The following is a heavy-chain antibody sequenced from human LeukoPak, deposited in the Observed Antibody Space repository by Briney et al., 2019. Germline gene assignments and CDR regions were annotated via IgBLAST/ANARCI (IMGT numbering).Heavy chain of an antibody. J-gene: IGHJ4*02. CDR1: GGSISSYY. CDR3: ARRASGGYGHYFDY. V-gene: IGHV4-59*08. CDR2: IYHSGST. Sequence: SETLSLTCTVSGGSISSYYWSWTRQPPGMGLEWIGYIYHSGSTNYNPSLKSRVTISADTSKNQFSLKLSSVTAADTAVYYCARRASGGYGHYFDYWGQGTLVTVSS. D-gene: IGHD5-12*01.